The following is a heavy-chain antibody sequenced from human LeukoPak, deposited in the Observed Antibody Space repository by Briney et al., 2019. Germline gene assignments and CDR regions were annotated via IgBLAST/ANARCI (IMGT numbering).Heavy chain of an antibody. CDR1: GGSISSGGYS. CDR3: QSRFLEWLLDY. D-gene: IGHD3-3*01. CDR2: IYHSGST. J-gene: IGHJ4*02. Sequence: SETLSLTCAVSGGSISSGGYSWSWIRQPPGKGLEWIGYIYHSGSTYYNPSLKSRVIISVDTSKNQFSLKLSSVTAADTAVYYCQSRFLEWLLDYWGQGTLVTVSS. V-gene: IGHV4-30-2*01.